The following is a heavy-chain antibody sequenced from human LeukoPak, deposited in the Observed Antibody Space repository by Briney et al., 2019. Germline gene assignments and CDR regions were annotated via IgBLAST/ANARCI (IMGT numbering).Heavy chain of an antibody. D-gene: IGHD4-17*01. V-gene: IGHV4-34*01. CDR1: GASFSGNY. CDR3: ARIDYDDYLAEHFDS. J-gene: IGHJ4*02. Sequence: PSETLSLTCGVYGASFSGNYWSWIRQPPGKGLEWIGEISHSGKTNYNPSLKSRVTMSLDTSNNQFSLKLTSVTAADTAVYYCARIDYDDYLAEHFDSWGQGTLVTVSS. CDR2: ISHSGKT.